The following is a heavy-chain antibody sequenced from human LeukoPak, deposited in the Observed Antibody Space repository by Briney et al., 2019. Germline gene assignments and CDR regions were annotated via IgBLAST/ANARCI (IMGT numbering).Heavy chain of an antibody. CDR1: GGTFSSYA. CDR3: ARVSVVDTCYYYYGMDV. V-gene: IGHV1-69*13. Sequence: ASVKVSCKASGGTFSSYAISWVRQAPGQGLEWMGGIIPIFGTANYAQKFQGRVTITADESTSTAYMELSSLRSEDTAVYYCARVSVVDTCYYYYGMDVWGQGTTVTVSS. J-gene: IGHJ6*02. D-gene: IGHD5-18*01. CDR2: IIPIFGTA.